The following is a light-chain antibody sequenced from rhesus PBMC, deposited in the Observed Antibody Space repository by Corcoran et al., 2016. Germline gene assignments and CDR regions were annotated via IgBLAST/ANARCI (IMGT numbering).Light chain of an antibody. CDR2: GTS. Sequence: EIVMTQSPATLSLSPGERATLSCRASQSVSSSLAWYQQKPGQAPKFLIYGTSSRATGIPDRCSGSGSGTECTLHISSREPEDVGVYYCQQDYSWPLTFGGGTKVELK. CDR1: QSVSSS. V-gene: IGKV3-42*01. CDR3: QQDYSWPLT. J-gene: IGKJ4*01.